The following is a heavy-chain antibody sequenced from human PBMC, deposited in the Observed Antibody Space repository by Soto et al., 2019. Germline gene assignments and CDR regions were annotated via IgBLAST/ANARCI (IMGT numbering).Heavy chain of an antibody. V-gene: IGHV4-59*01. CDR1: GGSISSYY. Sequence: SETLSLTCTVSGGSISSYYWSWIRQPPGKGLEWIGYIYYSGSTNYNPSLKSRVTISVDTSKNQFSLKLSSVTAADTAVYYCARAGTYYYYYMDVWGKGTTVTVSS. J-gene: IGHJ6*03. CDR2: IYYSGST. D-gene: IGHD1-26*01. CDR3: ARAGTYYYYYMDV.